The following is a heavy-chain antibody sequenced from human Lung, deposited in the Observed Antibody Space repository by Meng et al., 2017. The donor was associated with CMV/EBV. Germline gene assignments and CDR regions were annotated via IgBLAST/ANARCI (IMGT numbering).Heavy chain of an antibody. CDR2: IYYSGST. J-gene: IGHJ4*02. CDR3: ARDPRLCSSTSCSGY. V-gene: IGHV4-61*01. CDR1: GGSVSSGSYY. Sequence: SETLSLXCTVSGGSVSSGSYYWSWIRQPPGKGLEWIGYIYYSGSTNYNPSLKSRVTISVDTSKNQFSLKLSSVTAADTAVYYCARDPRLCSSTSCSGYWGQGXLVTVSS. D-gene: IGHD2-2*01.